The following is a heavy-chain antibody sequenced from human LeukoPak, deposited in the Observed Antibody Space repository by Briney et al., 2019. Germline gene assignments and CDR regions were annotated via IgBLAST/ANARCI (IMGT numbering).Heavy chain of an antibody. Sequence: SETLSLTCTVSGGSISSYYWSWIRQPPGKGLEWIGYIYYSGSTNYNPSLKSRVTISVDTSKNQFSLKLSSVTAADTAVYYCARGLTYYDILTGYSYYYYYMDVWGKGTTVTVSS. CDR3: ARGLTYYDILTGYSYYYYYMDV. J-gene: IGHJ6*03. CDR1: GGSISSYY. V-gene: IGHV4-59*01. CDR2: IYYSGST. D-gene: IGHD3-9*01.